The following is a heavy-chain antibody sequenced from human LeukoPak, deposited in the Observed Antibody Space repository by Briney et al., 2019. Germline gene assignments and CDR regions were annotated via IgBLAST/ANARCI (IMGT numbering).Heavy chain of an antibody. D-gene: IGHD3-22*01. CDR1: GFTFSSYG. J-gene: IGHJ4*02. V-gene: IGHV3-30*18. Sequence: GGSLRLSCAAFGFTFSSYGMHWVGQAPGKGLEWVAVISYDGSNKYSADSVKGRLTVSRDNSKNTLYLQMNSLRPEDTAVYFCAQDHDSSGYDWDYWGQGTLVTVSS. CDR3: AQDHDSSGYDWDY. CDR2: ISYDGSNK.